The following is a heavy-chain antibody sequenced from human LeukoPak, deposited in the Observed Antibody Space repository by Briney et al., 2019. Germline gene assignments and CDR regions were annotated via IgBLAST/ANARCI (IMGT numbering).Heavy chain of an antibody. CDR3: ARHPLGPTVVVPGYPDN. J-gene: IGHJ4*02. V-gene: IGHV3-7*01. Sequence: GGSLRLSCAASGFSFSTDWMSWVRQAPGKGLEWVANINQDGSQRNYADSVKGRFTISRDNAKHSLYLHMNSLRAEDTAVYYCARHPLGPTVVVPGYPDNWGQGTLVTVSS. D-gene: IGHD4-23*01. CDR2: INQDGSQR. CDR1: GFSFSTDW.